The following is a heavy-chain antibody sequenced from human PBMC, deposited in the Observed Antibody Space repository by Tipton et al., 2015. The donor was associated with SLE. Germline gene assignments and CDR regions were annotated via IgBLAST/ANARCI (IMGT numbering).Heavy chain of an antibody. D-gene: IGHD5-12*01. J-gene: IGHJ4*02. CDR3: ARGGVGGYDYFDY. Sequence: TLSLTCAVSGGSISSSNWWSWVRQPPGKGLEWIGEIYHSGSTNYNPSLKSRVTMSLDRSKNQFSLKLSSVTAADTAVYYCARGGVGGYDYFDYWGQGTLVTVSS. CDR1: GGSISSSNW. CDR2: IYHSGST. V-gene: IGHV4-4*02.